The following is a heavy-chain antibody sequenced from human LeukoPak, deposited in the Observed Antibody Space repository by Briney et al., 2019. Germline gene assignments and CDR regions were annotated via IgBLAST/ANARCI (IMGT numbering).Heavy chain of an antibody. CDR1: GGSISSGNYY. Sequence: SQTLSLTCTVSGGSISSGNYYWSWIRQPAGKGLEWIGRIYTSGTTNYSPSLKSLVTISVDTSKNQFSLNLSSVTAADMAVYYCVRVRSSTACYFDYWGQGTLVTVSS. J-gene: IGHJ4*02. CDR2: IYTSGTT. CDR3: VRVRSSTACYFDY. D-gene: IGHD2-2*01. V-gene: IGHV4-61*02.